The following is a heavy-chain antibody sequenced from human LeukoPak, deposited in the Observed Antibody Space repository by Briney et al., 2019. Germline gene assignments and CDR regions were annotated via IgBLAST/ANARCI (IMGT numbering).Heavy chain of an antibody. J-gene: IGHJ4*02. CDR3: AKGKVPYYYDTSAYYPFDY. CDR2: ISGSGGST. D-gene: IGHD3-22*01. CDR1: AFTFSSYA. V-gene: IGHV3-23*01. Sequence: SGGSLRLSRVASAFTFSSYAMTWVRQAPGKGLEWVSAISGSGGSTYYADSVKGRFTISRDNSKNTLYLQMNSLRAEDTAVYYCAKGKVPYYYDTSAYYPFDYWGQGTLVTVSS.